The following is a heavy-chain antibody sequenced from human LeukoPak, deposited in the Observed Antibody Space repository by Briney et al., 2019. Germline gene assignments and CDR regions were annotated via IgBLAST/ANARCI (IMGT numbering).Heavy chain of an antibody. V-gene: IGHV4-4*09. J-gene: IGHJ4*02. D-gene: IGHD1-26*01. CDR3: ARGGLVGATTLVPFIH. Sequence: SESLSLTCTVSGGSISSYYWSWIRQPPGKGLECSGYIYTSGSTNYNPSLKSRVTISVDTSKNQFSLKLSSVTAADTAVYYCARGGLVGATTLVPFIHWGQGTLVTVSS. CDR2: IYTSGST. CDR1: GGSISSYY.